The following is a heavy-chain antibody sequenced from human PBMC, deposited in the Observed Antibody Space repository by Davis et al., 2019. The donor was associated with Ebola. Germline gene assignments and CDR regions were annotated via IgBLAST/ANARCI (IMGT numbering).Heavy chain of an antibody. CDR3: ASGGRLPTYYFDY. CDR2: IYYSGST. D-gene: IGHD3-16*01. V-gene: IGHV4-59*08. CDR1: GFTFSSYA. J-gene: IGHJ4*02. Sequence: PGGSLRLSCAASGFTFSSYAMSWVRQAPGKGLEWIGYIYYSGSTNYNPSLKSRVTISVDTSKNQFSLKLSSVTAADTAVYYCASGGRLPTYYFDYWGQGTLVTVSS.